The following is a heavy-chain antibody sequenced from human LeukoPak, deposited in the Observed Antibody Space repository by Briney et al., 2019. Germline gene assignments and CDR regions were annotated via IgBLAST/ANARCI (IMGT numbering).Heavy chain of an antibody. Sequence: SVKVSCKASGGTFSSYAISWVRQAPGQGLEWMGRIIPIFGTANYAQKFQGRVTITTDESTSTAYMELSSLRSDDTAVYYCARGRLKQYYFDYWGQGTLVTVSS. D-gene: IGHD4-11*01. CDR3: ARGRLKQYYFDY. J-gene: IGHJ4*02. CDR1: GGTFSSYA. CDR2: IIPIFGTA. V-gene: IGHV1-69*05.